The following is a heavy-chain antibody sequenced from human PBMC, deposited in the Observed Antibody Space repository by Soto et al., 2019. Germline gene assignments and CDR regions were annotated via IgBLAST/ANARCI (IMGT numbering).Heavy chain of an antibody. CDR1: GASIGSGGW. CDR3: ERHEGWTGPDQ. V-gene: IGHV4-4*02. CDR2: IFHDGST. D-gene: IGHD2-8*02. J-gene: IGHJ5*02. Sequence: SETLSLTCTVSGASIGSGGWWSWVRQPPGKGLEWIAEIFHDGSTNYSPSLKSRVAISVDKSQNQFSLNVYSVTAADTAVYFCERHEGWTGPDQWGQGTLVTVSS.